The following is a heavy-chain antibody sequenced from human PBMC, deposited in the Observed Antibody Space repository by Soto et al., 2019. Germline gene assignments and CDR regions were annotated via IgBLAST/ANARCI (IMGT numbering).Heavy chain of an antibody. CDR3: ARQVVAMYYFDY. D-gene: IGHD5-12*01. CDR2: IYYSGST. Sequence: QLQLQESGPGLVKPSETLSLTCTVSGGSISSSSYYWGWIRQPPGKGLEWIGSIYYSGSTYYNPSLKSRVTISVDTSKNQFSLKLSSVTAADTAVYYCARQVVAMYYFDYWGQGTLVPVSS. V-gene: IGHV4-39*01. J-gene: IGHJ4*02. CDR1: GGSISSSSYY.